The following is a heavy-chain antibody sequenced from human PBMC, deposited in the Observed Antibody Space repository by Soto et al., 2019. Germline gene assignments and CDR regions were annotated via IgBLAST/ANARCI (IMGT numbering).Heavy chain of an antibody. CDR1: GGSISSYY. CDR3: ARRYSSGWYGWFDP. V-gene: IGHV4-59*08. J-gene: IGHJ5*02. CDR2: IYYSGST. Sequence: PSETLSLTCTVSGGSISSYYWSWIRQPPGKGLEWIGYIYYSGSTNYNPSLKSRVTISVDTSKNQFSLKLSSVTAADTAVYYCARRYSSGWYGWFDPWGQGTLVTVSS. D-gene: IGHD6-19*01.